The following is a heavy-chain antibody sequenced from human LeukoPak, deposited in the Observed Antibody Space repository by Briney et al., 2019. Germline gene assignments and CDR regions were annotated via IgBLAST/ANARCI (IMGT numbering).Heavy chain of an antibody. CDR3: ARAPKVYYYDSSGPYYYYYMDV. CDR1: GGSVSDYY. J-gene: IGHJ6*03. D-gene: IGHD3-22*01. V-gene: IGHV4-59*08. Sequence: SETLSLTCTISGGSVSDYYWSWIRQSPGKGLEWIGYIYHTGSTSYSPSLKSRVTISADTSQNQFSLKLSSVTAADTAVYYCARAPKVYYYDSSGPYYYYYMDVWGKGTTVTISS. CDR2: IYHTGST.